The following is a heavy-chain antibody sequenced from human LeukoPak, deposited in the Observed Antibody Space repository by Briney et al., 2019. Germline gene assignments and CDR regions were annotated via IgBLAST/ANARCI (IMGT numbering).Heavy chain of an antibody. D-gene: IGHD3-3*01. CDR2: IYTSGST. V-gene: IGHV4-4*07. CDR3: ARGSDFWSGKRGRGYYYYYMDV. J-gene: IGHJ6*03. CDR1: GGSISNYY. Sequence: SETLSLTCTVSGGSISNYYWSWIRQPAGKGLEWIGRIYTSGSTNYNPSLKSRVTISVDTSKNQFSLKLSSVTAADTAVYYCARGSDFWSGKRGRGYYYYYMDVWGKGTTVTVSS.